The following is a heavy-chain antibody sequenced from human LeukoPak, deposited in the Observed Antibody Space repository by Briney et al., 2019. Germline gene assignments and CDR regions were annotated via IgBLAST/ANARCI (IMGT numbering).Heavy chain of an antibody. J-gene: IGHJ4*02. CDR3: ARDPHYYDSSGFDY. D-gene: IGHD3-22*01. CDR1: GYTFTGYY. CDR2: INPNSGGT. Sequence: ASLKVSCKASGYTFTGYYMHWVRQAPGQGLEWMGRINPNSGGTNYAQKFQGRVTMTRDTSISTAYMELSTLRSDDTAVYYCARDPHYYDSSGFDYWGQGTLVTVSS. V-gene: IGHV1-2*06.